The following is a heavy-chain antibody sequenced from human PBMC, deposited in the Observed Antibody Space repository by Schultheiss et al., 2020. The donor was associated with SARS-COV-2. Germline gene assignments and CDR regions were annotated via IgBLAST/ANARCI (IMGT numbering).Heavy chain of an antibody. V-gene: IGHV4-30-4*01. J-gene: IGHJ4*02. Sequence: LRLSCTVSGGSISSGDYYWSWIRQPPGKGLEWIGYIYYSGSTYYNPSLKSRVTISVDTSKNQFSLNLSSVTAADTAVYYCARDGDGAQFDYWGQGTLVTVSS. CDR1: GGSISSGDYY. D-gene: IGHD7-27*01. CDR3: ARDGDGAQFDY. CDR2: IYYSGST.